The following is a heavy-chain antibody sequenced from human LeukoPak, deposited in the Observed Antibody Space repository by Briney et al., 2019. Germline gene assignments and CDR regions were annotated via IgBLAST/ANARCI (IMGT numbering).Heavy chain of an antibody. CDR3: YREPNRTGLDY. Sequence: PGGSLRPSCTASGFTLGDYAMSWVRQAPGKGLEWVAFIRSKAYGGTTEYAASVKGRFTISRDDSQSIGYLQMNSRKTQETTGYYCYREPNRTGLDYWGQGSLVTVFS. D-gene: IGHD1-14*01. J-gene: IGHJ4*02. V-gene: IGHV3-49*04. CDR2: IRSKAYGGTT. CDR1: GFTLGDYA.